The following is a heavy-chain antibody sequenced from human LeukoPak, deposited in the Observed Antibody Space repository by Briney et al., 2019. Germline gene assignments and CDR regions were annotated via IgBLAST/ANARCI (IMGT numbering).Heavy chain of an antibody. Sequence: SETLSLTCTVSGGSISSISYYWSWIRQPPGKGLEWIGEINHSGSTNYNPSLKSRVTISVDTSKNQFSPKLSSVTAADTAVYYCARTQPRNSSGYWARRRYFDYWGQGTLVTVSS. J-gene: IGHJ4*02. D-gene: IGHD3-22*01. CDR2: INHSGST. CDR3: ARTQPRNSSGYWARRRYFDY. V-gene: IGHV4-39*07. CDR1: GGSISSISYY.